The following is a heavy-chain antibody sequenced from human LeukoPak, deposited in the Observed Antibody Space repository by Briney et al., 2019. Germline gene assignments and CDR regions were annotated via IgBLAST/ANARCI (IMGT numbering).Heavy chain of an antibody. CDR2: IKQDGSEK. V-gene: IGHV3-7*01. Sequence: GGSLRLSCAASGFTFSSYWMSWVRQAPGKGLEWVANIKQDGSEKYYVDSVKGRFTISRDNAKNSLYLQMNSLRAEDTAVYYCAKETTVAGFYPYFDYWGQGTLVTVSS. CDR3: AKETTVAGFYPYFDY. CDR1: GFTFSSYW. J-gene: IGHJ4*02. D-gene: IGHD6-19*01.